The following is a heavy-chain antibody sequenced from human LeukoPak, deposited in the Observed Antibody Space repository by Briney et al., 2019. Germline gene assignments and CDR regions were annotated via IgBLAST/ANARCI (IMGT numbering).Heavy chain of an antibody. Sequence: PSETLSLTCTVSGGSIIDYYYNWIRQPPGQGQGLEWIGFISPGGNTNYNPSLKSRVSISVDKSKNQCSLKVTSVAAADTAMYYCARLAIRSTWYFDLWGRGTLVTVSS. CDR2: ISPGGNT. J-gene: IGHJ2*01. CDR1: GGSIIDYY. V-gene: IGHV4-4*09. CDR3: ARLAIRSTWYFDL. D-gene: IGHD3-10*01.